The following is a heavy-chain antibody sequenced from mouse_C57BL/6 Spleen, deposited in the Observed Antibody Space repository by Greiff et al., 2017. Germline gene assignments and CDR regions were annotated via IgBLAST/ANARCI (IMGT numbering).Heavy chain of an antibody. V-gene: IGHV5-17*01. CDR1: GFTFSDYG. CDR3: ARNGNYAYYYAMDY. D-gene: IGHD2-1*01. J-gene: IGHJ4*01. CDR2: ISSGSSTI. Sequence: EVKLMESGGGLVKPGGSLKLSCAASGFTFSDYGMHWVRQAPEKGLEWVAYISSGSSTIYYADTVKGRFTISRDNAKNTLFLQMTSLRSEDTAMYYCARNGNYAYYYAMDYWGQGTSVTVSS.